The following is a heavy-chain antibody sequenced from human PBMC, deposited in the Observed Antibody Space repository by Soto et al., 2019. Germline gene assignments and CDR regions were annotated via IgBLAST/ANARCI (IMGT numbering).Heavy chain of an antibody. CDR1: GFTFTSSA. Sequence: GASVKVSCKASGFTFTSSAVQWVRQARGQRLEWIGWIVVGSGNTNYAQKFQERVTITRDMSTSTAYMELSSLRSEDTAVYYCAAVFNYYDSSGYYYHFDYWGQGTLVTVSS. J-gene: IGHJ4*02. D-gene: IGHD3-22*01. V-gene: IGHV1-58*01. CDR2: IVVGSGNT. CDR3: AAVFNYYDSSGYYYHFDY.